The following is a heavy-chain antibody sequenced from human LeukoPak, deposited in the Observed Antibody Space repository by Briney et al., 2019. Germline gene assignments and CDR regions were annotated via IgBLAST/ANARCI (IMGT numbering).Heavy chain of an antibody. CDR2: INRDGTQK. J-gene: IGHJ4*02. D-gene: IGHD5-18*01. V-gene: IGHV3-7*02. CDR3: ARVVDTHFDY. Sequence: PGGSLRLSCAASGFTLSNFWMNWVRQAPGKGLEWVAIINRDGTQKYYVDSVKGRFTISRDNAKNSLYLQMNSLRAEDTAVYYCARVVDTHFDYWGQGTLVTVSS. CDR1: GFTLSNFW.